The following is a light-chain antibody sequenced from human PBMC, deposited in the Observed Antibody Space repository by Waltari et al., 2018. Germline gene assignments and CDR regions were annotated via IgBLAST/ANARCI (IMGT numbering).Light chain of an antibody. CDR3: CSYTGSYTFGVV. CDR2: DVS. Sequence: QSALTQPRSVSGSPGQSVTISCTGSSSDVGGYNYASWYQQHPGKAPKLIIYDVSKRPSGVPDRFSGSKSGDTASLIISGLQAEDEASYYCCSYTGSYTFGVVFGGGTKLTVL. CDR1: SSDVGGYNY. V-gene: IGLV2-11*01. J-gene: IGLJ2*01.